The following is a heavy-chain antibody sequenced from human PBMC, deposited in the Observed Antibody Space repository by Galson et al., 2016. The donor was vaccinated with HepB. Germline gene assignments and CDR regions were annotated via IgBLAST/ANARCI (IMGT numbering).Heavy chain of an antibody. J-gene: IGHJ2*01. CDR3: ARPPEGDRRYFDL. CDR2: ISITSGYK. Sequence: SLRLSCAASGFTFSTYSMNWVRQAPGKGLEWVSFISITSGYKYYADSLKARVTISRDNAKNSLYLQMNSLRAEDTAVYYGARPPEGDRRYFDLWGRGTLVTVSS. D-gene: IGHD3-16*01. V-gene: IGHV3-21*01. CDR1: GFTFSTYS.